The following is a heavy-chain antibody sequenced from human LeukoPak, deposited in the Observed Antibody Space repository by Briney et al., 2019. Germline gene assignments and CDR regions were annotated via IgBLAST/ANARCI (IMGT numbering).Heavy chain of an antibody. J-gene: IGHJ3*02. CDR2: IGDSSSHT. D-gene: IGHD2/OR15-2a*01. V-gene: IGHV3-23*01. CDR3: AAISYLAFDI. CDR1: GFAFDSFA. Sequence: GGSLRLSCAASGFAFDSFAMSWVRQAPGQGLAWVSAIGDSSSHTYYADSVKGRFTISRDNSKNTLYLQMNSLRAEDTAVYYCAAISYLAFDIWGQGTVVTVSS.